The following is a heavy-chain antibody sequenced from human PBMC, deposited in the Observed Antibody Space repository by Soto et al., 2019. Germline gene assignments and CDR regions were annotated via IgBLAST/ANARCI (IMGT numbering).Heavy chain of an antibody. D-gene: IGHD1-7*01. CDR1: GFTFSGSW. V-gene: IGHV3-7*01. Sequence: GGSLRLSCTASGFTFSGSWMTWVRQAPGKGLEWVARIKPDESEKKYADSVKGRFSISRDNAKNTLYLQMDSLRAEDTAVYYCTRAGNYRFDYWGQGTLVTVS. CDR3: TRAGNYRFDY. J-gene: IGHJ4*02. CDR2: IKPDESEK.